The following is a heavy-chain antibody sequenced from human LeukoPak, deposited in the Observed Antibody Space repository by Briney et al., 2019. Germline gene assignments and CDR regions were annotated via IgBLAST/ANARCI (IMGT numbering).Heavy chain of an antibody. D-gene: IGHD6-25*01. CDR1: GFTFSSTG. V-gene: IGHV3-33*07. Sequence: PGGSLRLSCAASGFTFSSTGMYWVRKAPGKGLGWVSLIWYDGSKKYYVDSVKGRFTISRDNSKNTLYLQMDSLRAEDTAVYYCARGGYSSENYFDYWGQGTLVTVSS. CDR3: ARGGYSSENYFDY. CDR2: IWYDGSKK. J-gene: IGHJ4*02.